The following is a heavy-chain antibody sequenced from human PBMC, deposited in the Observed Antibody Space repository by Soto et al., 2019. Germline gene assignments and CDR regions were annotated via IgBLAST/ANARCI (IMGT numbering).Heavy chain of an antibody. CDR1: GYTFTSYA. Sequence: ASVKVSCKASGYTFTSYAMHWVRQAPGQRLEWMGWINAGNGNTKYSQKFQGRVTMTTDTSTSTAYMELSSLRSEDTAVYYCARDRRIAAAGLWFDPWGQGTLVTVSS. CDR3: ARDRRIAAAGLWFDP. V-gene: IGHV1-3*01. J-gene: IGHJ5*02. D-gene: IGHD6-13*01. CDR2: INAGNGNT.